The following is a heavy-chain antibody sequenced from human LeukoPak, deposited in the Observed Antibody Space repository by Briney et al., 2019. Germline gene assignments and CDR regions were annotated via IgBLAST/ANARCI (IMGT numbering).Heavy chain of an antibody. J-gene: IGHJ5*02. CDR1: GYTFTSYY. CDR2: INPSGGST. CDR3: ARDLPPIPLAAAGPYTTRTLPPHNNWFDP. Sequence: ASVKVSCKASGYTFTSYYMHWVRQAPGQGLEWMGIINPSGGSTSYAQKFQGRVTMTRDMSTSTVYMELSSLRSEDTAVYYCARDLPPIPLAAAGPYTTRTLPPHNNWFDPWGQGTLVTVSS. D-gene: IGHD6-13*01. V-gene: IGHV1-46*01.